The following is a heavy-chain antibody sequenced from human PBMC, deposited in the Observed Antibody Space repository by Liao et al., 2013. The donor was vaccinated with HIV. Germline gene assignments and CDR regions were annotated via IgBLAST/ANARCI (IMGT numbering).Heavy chain of an antibody. CDR1: GGSISSSSYY. J-gene: IGHJ3*02. D-gene: IGHD2-2*02. Sequence: QLQLQESGPGLVKPSETLSLTCTVSGGSISSSSYYWGWIRQPPGKGLEWIGSIYYSGSTYYNPSLKSRVTISVDTSKNQFSLKLSSVTAADTAVYYCAEVCTSCYRDDAFDIWGQGTMVTVSS. CDR3: AEVCTSCYRDDAFDI. CDR2: IYYSGST. V-gene: IGHV4-39*07.